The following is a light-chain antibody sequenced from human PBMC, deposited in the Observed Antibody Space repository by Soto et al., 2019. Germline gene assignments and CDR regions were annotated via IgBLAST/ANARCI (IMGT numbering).Light chain of an antibody. CDR1: QSVSSDY. J-gene: IGKJ1*01. CDR2: IAS. CDR3: QQYGSSPWT. V-gene: IGKV3-20*01. Sequence: EIVLTQSPGTLSLSPGERATLSCRASQSVSSDYLAWYQQKSGQTPRLLIYIASSRAPGIPDRFSGGGSGTHFTRTISRVEPADFAVYYYQQYGSSPWTFGQGTKVEI.